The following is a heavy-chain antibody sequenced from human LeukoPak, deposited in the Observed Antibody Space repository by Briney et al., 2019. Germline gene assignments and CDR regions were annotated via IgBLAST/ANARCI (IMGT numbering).Heavy chain of an antibody. CDR2: ISSSGYTI. Sequence: GGSLRLSCVASGFTFSTYEMHWVRQAPGKGLEWISYISSSGYTIYYGDSVRGRFTVSRDNANNSLYLQMNNLRAEDTAVYYCAKDQAPDSGYHLDAFDIWGQGTMVTVSS. V-gene: IGHV3-48*03. J-gene: IGHJ3*02. CDR1: GFTFSTYE. CDR3: AKDQAPDSGYHLDAFDI. D-gene: IGHD5-12*01.